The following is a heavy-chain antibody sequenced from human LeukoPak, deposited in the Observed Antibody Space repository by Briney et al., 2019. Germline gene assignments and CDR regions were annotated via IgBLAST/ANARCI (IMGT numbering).Heavy chain of an antibody. V-gene: IGHV1-69*05. J-gene: IGHJ4*02. D-gene: IGHD6-13*01. Sequence: SVKVSCKASGGTFSSYAITWLRQAPGQGLEWMGGIIPIFGTANYAQKFQGRVTLTTDESTSTAYMELSTLRSDDTAVYYCARERPPGDSSNWFLEGYFDIWGQGTLVTVSS. CDR1: GGTFSSYA. CDR3: ARERPPGDSSNWFLEGYFDI. CDR2: IIPIFGTA.